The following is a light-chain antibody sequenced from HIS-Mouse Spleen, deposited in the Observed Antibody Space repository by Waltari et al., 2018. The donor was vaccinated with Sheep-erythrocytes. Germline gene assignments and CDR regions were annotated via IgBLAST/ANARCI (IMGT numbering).Light chain of an antibody. CDR3: QQANSFPIT. V-gene: IGKV1-12*01. Sequence: DIQMTHSPSSASASVGDRVTITCRASQGISSWLAWYQQKPGKAPKPLSYAASSLQSGVPSRFSGSESGTDVTLTSSSLQPEDFETYDCQQANSFPITFGQGTRLEIK. CDR1: QGISSW. CDR2: AAS. J-gene: IGKJ5*01.